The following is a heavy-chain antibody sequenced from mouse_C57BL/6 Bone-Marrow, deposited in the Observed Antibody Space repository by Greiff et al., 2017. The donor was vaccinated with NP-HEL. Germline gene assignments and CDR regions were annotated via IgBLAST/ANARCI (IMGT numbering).Heavy chain of an antibody. V-gene: IGHV1-22*01. CDR3: GPLDAMDY. J-gene: IGHJ4*01. CDR1: GYTFTDYN. CDR2: INPKNGGT. D-gene: IGHD6-1*01. Sequence: EVQLQESGPELVKPGASVKMSCKASGYTFTDYNMHWVKQSHGKSLEWIGDINPKNGGTSYNQKFKGKATLTVNKSSSTAYMELRSLTSEDSAVYYCGPLDAMDYWGQGTSVTVSS.